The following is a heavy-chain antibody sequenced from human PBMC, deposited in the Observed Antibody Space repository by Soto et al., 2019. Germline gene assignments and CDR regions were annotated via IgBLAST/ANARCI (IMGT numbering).Heavy chain of an antibody. CDR2: INPNSGGT. V-gene: IGHV1-2*04. CDR1: GYTFTGYY. J-gene: IGHJ6*02. D-gene: IGHD6-13*01. Sequence: ASVKVSCKASGYTFTGYYMHWVRQAPGQGLEWMGWINPNSGGTNYAQKFQGWVTMTRDTSISTAYMELSRLRSDDTAVYYCARAAFYSSSWYYYYGMDVWGQGTTVTVSS. CDR3: ARAAFYSSSWYYYYGMDV.